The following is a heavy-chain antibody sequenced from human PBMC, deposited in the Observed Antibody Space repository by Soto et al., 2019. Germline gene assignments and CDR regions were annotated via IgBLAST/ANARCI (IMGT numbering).Heavy chain of an antibody. Sequence: EVQVLESGGGPVQPGGSLRLSCAASGFTFDSFGMNWVRQTPGKGLEWVAGISESGDRTYYADAVKGRFTVSRANSKNTLYLQLNSLAAEDTAVYYCARDDWYCSGVLCFFPSDLWGQGIPVTVSS. J-gene: IGHJ5*02. CDR1: GFTFDSFG. V-gene: IGHV3-23*01. D-gene: IGHD2-15*01. CDR2: ISESGDRT. CDR3: ARDDWYCSGVLCFFPSDL.